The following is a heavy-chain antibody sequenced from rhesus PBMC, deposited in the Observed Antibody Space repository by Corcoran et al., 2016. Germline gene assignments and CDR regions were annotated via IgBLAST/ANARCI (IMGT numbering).Heavy chain of an antibody. CDR2: ILGSIGST. CDR3: ARLRAGTSADY. J-gene: IGHJ4*01. Sequence: QVQLQESGPGLVKPSETLSLTCAVSGGSISGGSGWSWIRHPPVKGLEWLGHILGSIGSTYYNPSLKSRVTISRDTSKNQFSLKLSSVTAADTAVYYCARLRAGTSADYWGQGVLVTVSS. V-gene: IGHV4S7*01. D-gene: IGHD1-1*01. CDR1: GGSISGGSG.